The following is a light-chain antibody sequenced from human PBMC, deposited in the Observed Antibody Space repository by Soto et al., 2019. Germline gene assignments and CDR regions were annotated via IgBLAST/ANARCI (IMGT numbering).Light chain of an antibody. CDR2: GAS. V-gene: IGKV3-20*01. CDR3: QLYGSSPPFT. J-gene: IGKJ3*01. CDR1: QSVSSSY. Sequence: EIVLTQSPGTLSLSPGERATLSCRASQSVSSSYLAWYQQKPGQAPRLLIYGASSRATGIPDRFSGSGSGTDFTLTISRLEPEDFAGYYCQLYGSSPPFTFGPGTKVDIK.